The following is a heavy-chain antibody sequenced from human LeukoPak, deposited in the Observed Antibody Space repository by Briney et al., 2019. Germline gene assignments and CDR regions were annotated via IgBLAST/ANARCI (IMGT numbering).Heavy chain of an antibody. Sequence: GGSLRLSCAASGFTFSSYEMNWVRRAPGKGLEWVSYISSSGSTIYYADSVKGRFTISRDNSKNTLYLQMNSLRAEDTAVYYCAAFTYYNILTGYKAGSADYWGQGTLVTVSS. CDR3: AAFTYYNILTGYKAGSADY. CDR2: ISSSGSTI. CDR1: GFTFSSYE. D-gene: IGHD3-9*01. V-gene: IGHV3-48*03. J-gene: IGHJ4*02.